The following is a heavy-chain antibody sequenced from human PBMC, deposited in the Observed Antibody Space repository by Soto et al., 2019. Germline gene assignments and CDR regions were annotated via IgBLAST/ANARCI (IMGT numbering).Heavy chain of an antibody. CDR1: GFSFSGYA. Sequence: GGSLRLSCVASGFSFSGYAMNWVRQAPGKGLEWVTGINGASTPYYADSVKGRFTISRDNSKNTLYLQMNSLRAEDTAVYYCPTAKDRSGVYGMDVWGQGTTVTVSS. V-gene: IGHV3-23*01. CDR3: PTAKDRSGVYGMDV. J-gene: IGHJ6*02. CDR2: INGASTP. D-gene: IGHD6-25*01.